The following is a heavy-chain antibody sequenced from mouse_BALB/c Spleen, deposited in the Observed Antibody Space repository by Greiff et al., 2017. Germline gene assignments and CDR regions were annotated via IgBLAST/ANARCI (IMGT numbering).Heavy chain of an antibody. V-gene: IGHV6-6*02. CDR3: TNWFAY. Sequence: EVQLVESGGGLVQPGGSMKLSCVASGFTFSNYWMNWVRQSPEKGLEWVAEIRLKSNNYATHYAESVKGRFTISRDDSKSSVYLQMNNLRAEDTGIYYCTNWFAYWGQGTLVTVSA. J-gene: IGHJ3*01. CDR2: IRLKSNNYAT. CDR1: GFTFSNYW.